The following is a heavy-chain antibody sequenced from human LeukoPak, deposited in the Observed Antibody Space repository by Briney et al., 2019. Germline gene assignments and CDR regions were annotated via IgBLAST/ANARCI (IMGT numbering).Heavy chain of an antibody. CDR3: ARDLSPSRYGSGSYYLYY. V-gene: IGHV1-8*02. J-gene: IGHJ4*02. D-gene: IGHD3-10*01. Sequence: GASVKVSCKASGYTFTSYDINWVRQATGQGLEWMGWMNPNSGNTGYAQKFQGWVTMTRDTSISTAYMELSRLRSDDTAVYYCARDLSPSRYGSGSYYLYYWGQGTLVTVSS. CDR1: GYTFTSYD. CDR2: MNPNSGNT.